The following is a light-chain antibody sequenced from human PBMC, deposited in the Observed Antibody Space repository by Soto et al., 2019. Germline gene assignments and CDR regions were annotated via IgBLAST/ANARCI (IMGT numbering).Light chain of an antibody. V-gene: IGKV3-11*01. Sequence: EIVLTQSPATLSLSPGERATLSCRASQSVSSYLAWYQQKPGQAPRLLIYDASNRATGIPARFSGSGSGTDFTLTISSLEPEDFAVYYCKQRSNWTPITFGQGTRLESK. CDR1: QSVSSY. CDR2: DAS. J-gene: IGKJ5*01. CDR3: KQRSNWTPIT.